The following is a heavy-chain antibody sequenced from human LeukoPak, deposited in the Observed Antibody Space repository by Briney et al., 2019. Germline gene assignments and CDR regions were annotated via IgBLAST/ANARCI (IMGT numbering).Heavy chain of an antibody. J-gene: IGHJ3*02. CDR3: ARQQWLEQDAFDI. V-gene: IGHV4-39*01. CDR1: GGSMSNIYY. CDR2: IFYSGIT. D-gene: IGHD6-19*01. Sequence: SETLSLTCTVSGGSMSNIYYWGWIRQPPGKGLEWIGNIFYSGITYYNPSLRSRVTIAIDTSKSQFSLKLSSVTAADTAVYYCARQQWLEQDAFDIWGQGTMVTVSS.